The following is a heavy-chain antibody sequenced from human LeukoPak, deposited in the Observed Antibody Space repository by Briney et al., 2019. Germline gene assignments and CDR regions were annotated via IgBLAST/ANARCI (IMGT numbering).Heavy chain of an antibody. V-gene: IGHV4-34*01. CDR1: GGSFSGYY. D-gene: IGHD6-19*01. J-gene: IGHJ3*02. CDR2: INHSGST. CDR3: AREGVIAVALDAFDI. Sequence: SETLSLTCAVYGGSFSGYYWSWIRQPPGKGLEWIGEINHSGSTNYNPSLKSRVTISVDTSKNQFSLKLSSVTAADTAVYYCAREGVIAVALDAFDIWGQGIMVTVSS.